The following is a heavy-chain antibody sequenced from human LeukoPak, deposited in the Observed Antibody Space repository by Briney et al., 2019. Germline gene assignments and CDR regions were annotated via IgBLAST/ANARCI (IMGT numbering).Heavy chain of an antibody. V-gene: IGHV3-11*04. D-gene: IGHD6-13*01. J-gene: IGHJ1*01. CDR3: ARRGAAAAQYFQH. Sequence: GGSLRLSCAASGFTFSDYYMNWIRQAPGKGLEWVSYISNSGGTIYYTDSVEGRFAMSRDNAKNSLYLQMNSLRAEDTAVYYCARRGAAAAQYFQHWGQGTLVTVSS. CDR1: GFTFSDYY. CDR2: ISNSGGTI.